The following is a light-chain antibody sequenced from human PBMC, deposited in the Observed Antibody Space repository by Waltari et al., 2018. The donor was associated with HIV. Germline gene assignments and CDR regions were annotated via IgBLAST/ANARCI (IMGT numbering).Light chain of an antibody. CDR3: ETWDSNTRV. CDR2: LAGSGNY. V-gene: IGLV4-60*03. Sequence: QPVLTQSSSASASLGSSVELTCTLSDGHSDYVIAWHTQQPGKAPRYLMKLAGSGNYNMGSGVPDRFSGSSSGADRFLIISKLQSDDEATYYCETWDSNTRVFAGGTELTVL. CDR1: DGHSDYV. J-gene: IGLJ3*02.